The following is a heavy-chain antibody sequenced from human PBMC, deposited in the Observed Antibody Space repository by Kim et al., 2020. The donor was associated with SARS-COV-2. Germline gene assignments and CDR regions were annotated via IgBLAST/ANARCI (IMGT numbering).Heavy chain of an antibody. Sequence: AVRGPFTISRDNSRNTVYLQMNSLRAEATAVYYCARLGPVTANYFYGMDVWGQGTTVTVSS. V-gene: IGHV3-53*01. J-gene: IGHJ6*02. CDR3: ARLGPVTANYFYGMDV. D-gene: IGHD2-21*02.